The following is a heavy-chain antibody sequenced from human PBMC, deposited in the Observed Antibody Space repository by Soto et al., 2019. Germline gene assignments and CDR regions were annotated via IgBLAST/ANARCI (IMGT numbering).Heavy chain of an antibody. D-gene: IGHD3-10*01. J-gene: IGHJ6*02. Sequence: QVQLVQSGAEVKEPGDSVRVSCEASGYTFTAYYIPWVRQAPGQGLEWMGWINPKFGDTTYAQDFQGRLTLPRDMSISTVYMDLSRLTSDDTAIYYCARNMDYYYGPGSGNGHGVWGQGTTVNVFS. CDR1: GYTFTAYY. V-gene: IGHV1-2*02. CDR2: INPKFGDT. CDR3: ARNMDYYYGPGSGNGHGV.